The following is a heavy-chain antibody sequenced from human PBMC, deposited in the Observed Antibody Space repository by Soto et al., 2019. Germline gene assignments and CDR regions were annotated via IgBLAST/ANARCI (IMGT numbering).Heavy chain of an antibody. J-gene: IGHJ4*02. Sequence: QITLKESGPTLVKPTQTLTLTCTFSGFSLSTSGVGVGWIRQPPGKALEWLALIYWDDDKRYSPSLKSRLTITKDTSINQVVLTMTNMDPVDTATYYCAHSYYYDSSGYPYYFDYWGQGTLVTVSS. CDR2: IYWDDDK. D-gene: IGHD3-22*01. CDR3: AHSYYYDSSGYPYYFDY. V-gene: IGHV2-5*02. CDR1: GFSLSTSGVG.